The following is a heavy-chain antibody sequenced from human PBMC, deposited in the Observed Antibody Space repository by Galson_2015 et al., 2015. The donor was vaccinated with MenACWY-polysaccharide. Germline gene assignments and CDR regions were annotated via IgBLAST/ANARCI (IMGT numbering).Heavy chain of an antibody. D-gene: IGHD3-22*01. J-gene: IGHJ4*02. CDR3: ARDHLPHYYDSSATMDY. V-gene: IGHV3-21*01. CDR1: GFTFSSYS. CDR2: ISSSSSYI. Sequence: SLRLSCAASGFTFSSYSMNWVRQAPGKGLEWVSSISSSSSYIYYADSVKGRFTISRDNAKNSLYLQMNSLRAEDTAVYYCARDHLPHYYDSSATMDYWGQGTLVTVSS.